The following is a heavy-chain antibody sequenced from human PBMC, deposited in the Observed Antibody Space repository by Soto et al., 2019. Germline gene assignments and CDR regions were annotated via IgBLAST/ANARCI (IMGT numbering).Heavy chain of an antibody. CDR2: IIPIFGTA. J-gene: IGHJ6*02. CDR3: ARVMKGYGDHTYYYYYYGMDV. D-gene: IGHD4-17*01. CDR1: GGTFSSYA. Sequence: GASVKVSCKASGGTFSSYAISWVRQAPGQGLEWMGGIIPIFGTANYAQKFQGRVTITADESTSTAYMELSSLRSEDTAVYYCARVMKGYGDHTYYYYYYGMDVWGQGTTVTVSS. V-gene: IGHV1-69*13.